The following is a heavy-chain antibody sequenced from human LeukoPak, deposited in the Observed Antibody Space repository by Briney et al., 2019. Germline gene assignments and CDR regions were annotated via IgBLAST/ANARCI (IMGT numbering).Heavy chain of an antibody. V-gene: IGHV1-46*01. CDR1: GYTFPSYF. CDR3: ASSGYYYGPLDY. J-gene: IGHJ4*02. D-gene: IGHD3-22*01. CDR2: INPTGGST. Sequence: ASVKVSCKASGYTFPSYFMHWVRQAPGQGLEWLGIINPTGGSTTYAQKFQGRVTMTRDTSTSTVYMELSSLRSDDTAVYYCASSGYYYGPLDYWGQGTLVTVSS.